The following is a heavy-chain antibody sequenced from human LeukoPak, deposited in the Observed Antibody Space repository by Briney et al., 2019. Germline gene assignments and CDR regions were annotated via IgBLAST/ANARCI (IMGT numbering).Heavy chain of an antibody. V-gene: IGHV1-69*05. CDR2: IIPIFGTA. Sequence: ASVKVSCKASGGTFSSYAISWVRQAPGQGLEWMGGIIPIFGTANYAQKFQGRVTITTDESTSTAYMELSSLRSEYTAVYYCATPLDLDYGGNTPSYYYYMDVWGKGTTVTVSS. CDR3: ATPLDLDYGGNTPSYYYYMDV. J-gene: IGHJ6*03. CDR1: GGTFSSYA. D-gene: IGHD4-23*01.